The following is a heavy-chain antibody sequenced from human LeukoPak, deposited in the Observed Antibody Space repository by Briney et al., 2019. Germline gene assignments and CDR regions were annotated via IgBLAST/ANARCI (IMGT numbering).Heavy chain of an antibody. J-gene: IGHJ4*02. Sequence: GGSLRLSCAASGFTFNSFAMHWVRQAPGKGLQFVSAISANGGSTYYANSVKGRFTISRDNSKNTLYLQMGSLRPEDTAVYYCARDRRTSYSDTSGLDYWGQGTLVTVSS. CDR1: GFTFNSFA. V-gene: IGHV3-64*01. CDR3: ARDRRTSYSDTSGLDY. CDR2: ISANGGST. D-gene: IGHD3-22*01.